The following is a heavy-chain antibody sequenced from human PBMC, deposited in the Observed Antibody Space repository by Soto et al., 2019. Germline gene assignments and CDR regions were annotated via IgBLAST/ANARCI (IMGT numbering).Heavy chain of an antibody. CDR2: IYFRGNT. D-gene: IGHD3-9*01. Sequence: QLQLQESGPGLVKPSETLSLTCSVSGDSINSDKYYWGWIRQPPGKGLEWIGSIYFRGNTYYNTSPQTRVTKSLAKSKSQFSLKLTSVPAADSAVYFWARLEGLATISYYFDFWGQGALVTVSS. CDR3: ARLEGLATISYYFDF. CDR1: GDSINSDKYY. V-gene: IGHV4-39*01. J-gene: IGHJ4*02.